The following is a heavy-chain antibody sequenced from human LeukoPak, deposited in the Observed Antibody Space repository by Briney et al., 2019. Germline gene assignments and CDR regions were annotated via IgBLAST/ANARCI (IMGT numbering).Heavy chain of an antibody. CDR1: GFTFSSYS. Sequence: PGGSLGLSCAASGFTFSSYSMNWVRQAPGKGLEWVSSISSSSSYIYYADSVKGRFTISRDNAKNSLYLQMNSLRAEDTAVYYCALDSGYYYGMDVWGKGTTVTVSS. J-gene: IGHJ6*04. V-gene: IGHV3-21*01. CDR2: ISSSSSYI. CDR3: ALDSGYYYGMDV.